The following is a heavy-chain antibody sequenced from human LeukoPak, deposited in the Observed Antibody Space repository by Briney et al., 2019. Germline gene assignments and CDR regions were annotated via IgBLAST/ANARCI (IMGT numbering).Heavy chain of an antibody. CDR1: GGSISSSSYY. Sequence: SETLSLTCTVSGGSISSSSYYWGWIRQPPGKGLEWIGSIYYSGSTYYNPSLKSRVTISVDTSKNQFSLKLSSVTAADTAVYYCARSGGPRLRFLVEYYFDYWGQGTLVTVSS. D-gene: IGHD3-3*01. CDR3: ARSGGPRLRFLVEYYFDY. CDR2: IYYSGST. J-gene: IGHJ4*02. V-gene: IGHV4-39*07.